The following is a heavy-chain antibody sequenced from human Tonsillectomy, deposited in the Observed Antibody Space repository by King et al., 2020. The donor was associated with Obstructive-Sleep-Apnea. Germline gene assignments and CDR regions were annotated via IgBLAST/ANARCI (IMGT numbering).Heavy chain of an antibody. CDR3: ARASSLGAARPLYYYGMDV. CDR1: GYTFTGYY. V-gene: IGHV1-2*04. J-gene: IGHJ6*02. D-gene: IGHD6-6*01. Sequence: QLVQSGAEVKKPGASVKVSCKASGYTFTGYYMHWVRQAPGQGLEWMGWINPNSGGTNYAQKFQGWVTMTRDTSISTAYMELSRLRSDDTAVYYCARASSLGAARPLYYYGMDVWGQGTTVTVSS. CDR2: INPNSGGT.